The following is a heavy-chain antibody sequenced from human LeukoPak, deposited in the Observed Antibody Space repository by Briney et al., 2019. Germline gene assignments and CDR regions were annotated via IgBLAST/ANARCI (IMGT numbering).Heavy chain of an antibody. CDR1: GFTFSSSD. CDR2: ISGSGDRT. J-gene: IGHJ5*02. Sequence: PGGSLRLSCAASGFTFSSSDMIWVRQAPGKGLEWVSAISGSGDRTYHADSVKGRFTISRDNSKNTLYLHMNSLRAEDTAVYYCAKGYYGSGSYGWFDPWGQGTLVTVSS. D-gene: IGHD3-10*01. CDR3: AKGYYGSGSYGWFDP. V-gene: IGHV3-23*01.